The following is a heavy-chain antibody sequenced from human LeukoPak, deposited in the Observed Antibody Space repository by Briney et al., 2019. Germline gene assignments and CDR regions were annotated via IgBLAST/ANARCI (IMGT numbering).Heavy chain of an antibody. Sequence: PSETLSLTCTVSVGSISSYYWSWIRQPPGKGLEWIGYIYYSGSTNYNPSLKSRVTISVETSKNQFSLKLSSVAAADTAVYYCARELSIFGVVITNWFDPWGQGTLVTVSS. D-gene: IGHD3-3*01. CDR1: VGSISSYY. CDR3: ARELSIFGVVITNWFDP. CDR2: IYYSGST. J-gene: IGHJ5*02. V-gene: IGHV4-59*01.